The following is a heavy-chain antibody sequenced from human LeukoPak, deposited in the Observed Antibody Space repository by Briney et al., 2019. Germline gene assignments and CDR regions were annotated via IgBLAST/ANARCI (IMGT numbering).Heavy chain of an antibody. CDR3: VRWQYCGGNCFFSAFDI. J-gene: IGHJ3*02. D-gene: IGHD2-21*01. CDR2: IHHSGNT. V-gene: IGHV4-59*01. Sequence: SETLSLTCTVSDGSISSSYWSWIRQSPGKGLEWIGYIHHSGNTNSSPPLKSRVTISVDTPKNQFSLKLNSVTAADTAIYYRVRWQYCGGNCFFSAFDIWGQGKMVTVSS. CDR1: DGSISSSY.